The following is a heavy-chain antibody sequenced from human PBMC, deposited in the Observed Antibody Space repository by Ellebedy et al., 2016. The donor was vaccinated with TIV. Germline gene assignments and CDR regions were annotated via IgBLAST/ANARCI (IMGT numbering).Heavy chain of an antibody. CDR2: IYSSGNT. Sequence: MPSETLSLTCSVSGGSVSSYYWSWIRQPPGKGLEWIGYIYSSGNTNYSPSLKSRITISIDTSRNQFSLRLTSVTASDTAVYYCARVYNDTTGYPNFRAFDMWGQGTMVAVST. V-gene: IGHV4-59*02. J-gene: IGHJ3*02. CDR1: GGSVSSYY. D-gene: IGHD3-22*01. CDR3: ARVYNDTTGYPNFRAFDM.